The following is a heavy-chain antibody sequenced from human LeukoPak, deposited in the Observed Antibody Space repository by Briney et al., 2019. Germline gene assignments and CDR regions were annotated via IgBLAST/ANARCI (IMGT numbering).Heavy chain of an antibody. CDR3: ARDRLGGSGSNGGWFDP. CDR2: IYYSGST. CDR1: GGSISSYY. Sequence: DPSETLSLTCTVSGGSISSYYWSWIRQPPGKGLEWIGYIYYSGSTNYNPSLKGRVTISVDTSKNQFSLKLSSVTAADTAVYYCARDRLGGSGSNGGWFDPWGQGTLVTVSS. D-gene: IGHD6-19*01. V-gene: IGHV4-59*01. J-gene: IGHJ5*02.